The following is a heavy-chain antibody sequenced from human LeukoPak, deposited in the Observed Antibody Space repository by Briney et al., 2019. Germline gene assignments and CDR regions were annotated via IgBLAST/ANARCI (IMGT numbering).Heavy chain of an antibody. Sequence: SVKVSCKASGGTFSSYAISWVRQAPGQGLEWMGGIIPIFGTANYAQKFQGRVTITADESTSTAYMELSNLRSEDTAVYYCATDALGLVMVTAKAFDIWGQGTMVTVSS. J-gene: IGHJ3*02. CDR2: IIPIFGTA. CDR3: ATDALGLVMVTAKAFDI. D-gene: IGHD2-21*02. V-gene: IGHV1-69*01. CDR1: GGTFSSYA.